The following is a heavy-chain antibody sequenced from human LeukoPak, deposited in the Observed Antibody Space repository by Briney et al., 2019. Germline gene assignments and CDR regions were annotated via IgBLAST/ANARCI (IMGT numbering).Heavy chain of an antibody. Sequence: GGSLRLSCAASGFTFSSYAMSWVRQAPGKGLEWVSAISGNGGSTYYADSVKGRFTISRDNSKNTLYLQMNSLRAEDTAVYYCAKDPRRITMIVVVIPYFDYWGQGTLVTVSS. CDR3: AKDPRRITMIVVVIPYFDY. V-gene: IGHV3-23*01. J-gene: IGHJ4*02. CDR2: ISGNGGST. D-gene: IGHD3-22*01. CDR1: GFTFSSYA.